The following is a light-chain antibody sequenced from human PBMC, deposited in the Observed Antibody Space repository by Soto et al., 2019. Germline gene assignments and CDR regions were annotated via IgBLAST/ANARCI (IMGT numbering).Light chain of an antibody. CDR2: FAS. Sequence: EIVVTQATGTLSLSPGERATLSCRDSQSVRSSYLAWYQHKPGQAPRLLLYFASSRATGIPYMFSCSGSGTDLSLTIRRLEPEDFAVYYCQQYGSSPPMYTFGQGTK. CDR1: QSVRSSY. J-gene: IGKJ2*01. V-gene: IGKV3-20*01. CDR3: QQYGSSPPMYT.